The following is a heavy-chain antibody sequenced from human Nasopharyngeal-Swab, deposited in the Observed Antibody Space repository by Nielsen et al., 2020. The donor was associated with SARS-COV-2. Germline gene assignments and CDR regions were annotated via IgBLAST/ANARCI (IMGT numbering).Heavy chain of an antibody. J-gene: IGHJ4*02. CDR1: FYSFLIYV. Sequence: ASVKVSFPSSFYSFLIYVINWVRHSPGQGLEWMGWISGYNADTKYAQKLQGRVSMTTDTSTSTAYRELRSLRSDDTAVHYCARDIEEWLVVPSLSFDFWGQGTLVTVSS. CDR2: ISGYNADT. V-gene: IGHV1-18*01. CDR3: ARDIEEWLVVPSLSFDF. D-gene: IGHD3-3*01.